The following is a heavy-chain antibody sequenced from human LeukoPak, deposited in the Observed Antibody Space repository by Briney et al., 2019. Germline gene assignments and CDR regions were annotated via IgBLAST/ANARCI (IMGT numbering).Heavy chain of an antibody. CDR1: GGTFSSYA. J-gene: IGHJ4*02. CDR2: IIPIFGTA. CDR3: AINNCSSTSCPLIADY. Sequence: WASVKVSCKASGGTFSSYAISWVRQAPGQGLEWMGGIIPIFGTANYAQKFQGRVTITADESTSTAYMELSSLRSEDTAVYYCAINNCSSTSCPLIADYWGQGTLVTVSS. V-gene: IGHV1-69*13. D-gene: IGHD2-2*01.